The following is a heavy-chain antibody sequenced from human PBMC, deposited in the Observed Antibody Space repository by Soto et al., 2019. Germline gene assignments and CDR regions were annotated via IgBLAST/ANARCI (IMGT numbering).Heavy chain of an antibody. Sequence: QVQLVQSGAEVKKPGASVKVSCKASGYTFADWGINWVRQAPGQGLEWMGWVSGSNGDANYAQKFRGRVTMTTDTSASAPYMEERSLTSDDPAVYDCGRPTCRGGCMEFWGQGTTVTVSS. CDR1: GYTFADWG. J-gene: IGHJ6*02. V-gene: IGHV1-18*01. CDR2: VSGSNGDA. D-gene: IGHD3-16*01. CDR3: GRPTCRGGCMEF.